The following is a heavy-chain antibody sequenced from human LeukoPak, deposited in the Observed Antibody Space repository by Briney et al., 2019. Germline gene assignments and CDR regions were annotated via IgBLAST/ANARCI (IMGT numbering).Heavy chain of an antibody. Sequence: GGSLRLSCAASGFTFSSYAMSWVRQAPGKGLEWVSAISSSGGSTYYADSVKGRFTISRDNSGNTLYLQMNSLRAEDTAVYYCAKDVLARYSSIWYYFDYWGQGILVTVSS. D-gene: IGHD6-13*01. CDR3: AKDVLARYSSIWYYFDY. CDR2: ISSSGGST. CDR1: GFTFSSYA. V-gene: IGHV3-23*01. J-gene: IGHJ4*02.